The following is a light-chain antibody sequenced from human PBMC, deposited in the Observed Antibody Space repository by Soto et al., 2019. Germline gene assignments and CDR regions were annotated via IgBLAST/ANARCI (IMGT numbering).Light chain of an antibody. V-gene: IGLV2-14*01. CDR3: SSYTSSSTLVG. CDR1: SSDFGGYNY. CDR2: EVS. J-gene: IGLJ2*01. Sequence: QSALTQPASVSGSPGQSITISCTGTSSDFGGYNYVSWYQHHPGKAPKLMIYEVSNRPSGVSNRFSGSKSGNTASLTISGLQAEDEADYYCSSYTSSSTLVGFGGGTKLTVL.